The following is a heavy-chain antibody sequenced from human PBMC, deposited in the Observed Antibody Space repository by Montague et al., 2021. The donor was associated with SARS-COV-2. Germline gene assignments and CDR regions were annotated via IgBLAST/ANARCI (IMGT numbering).Heavy chain of an antibody. V-gene: IGHV3-48*04. CDR2: ISRCSRAI. CDR1: GFTFGSYS. D-gene: IGHD4-17*01. Sequence: SLRLSCAASGFTFGSYSMNWVRQAPGKGLEWVSYISRCSRAIYYADSVKGRITISRGNAKNSLYLQMNSLRAEDTAVYYCADYGDTEPFQHWGQGTLVTVSS. J-gene: IGHJ1*01. CDR3: ADYGDTEPFQH.